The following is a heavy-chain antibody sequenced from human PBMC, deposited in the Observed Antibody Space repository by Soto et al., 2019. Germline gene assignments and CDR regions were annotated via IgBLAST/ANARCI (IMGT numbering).Heavy chain of an antibody. J-gene: IGHJ6*03. CDR3: ARGVPAAIGYYYYYMDV. CDR2: INHSGST. Sequence: SETLSPTCAVYGGSVPGYYWSWIREPPGKGLEWIGEINHSGSTNYNPSLKSRVTISVDTSKNQFSLKLSSVTAADTAVYYCARGVPAAIGYYYYYMDVWGKGTTVS. D-gene: IGHD2-2*02. CDR1: GGSVPGYY. V-gene: IGHV4-34*01.